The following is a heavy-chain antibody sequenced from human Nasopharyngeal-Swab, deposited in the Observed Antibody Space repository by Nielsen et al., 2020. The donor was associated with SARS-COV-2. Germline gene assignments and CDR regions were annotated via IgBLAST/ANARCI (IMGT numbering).Heavy chain of an antibody. CDR2: IDSDGMTT. D-gene: IGHD6-6*01. CDR3: ATLAATRDS. Sequence: GGSLRLSCVASEFTFRSFSSYWMHWLRRAPGNGLEWVSEIDSDGMTTNYADYVKGRFTNSRDNAKNTLYLQMNRLRAEDTAVYYCATLAATRDSWGQGTLVTVSP. CDR1: EFTFRSFSSYW. J-gene: IGHJ4*02. V-gene: IGHV3-74*01.